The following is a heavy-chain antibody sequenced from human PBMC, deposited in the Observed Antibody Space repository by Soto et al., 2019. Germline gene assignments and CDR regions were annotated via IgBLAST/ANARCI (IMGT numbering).Heavy chain of an antibody. D-gene: IGHD3-16*01. CDR1: GFTVSSYA. CDR3: EKALRFTFTTGYYMDV. CDR2: ISGSGST. J-gene: IGHJ6*03. Sequence: EVQLLESGGGLVQPGGSLRLSCAASGFTVSSYAMSWVRQAPGKGLEWVSVISGSGSTYSADSVKGRFTISRDSSKNTVYLQMNSLRAEDTAVYYCEKALRFTFTTGYYMDVWGSGTTVTVSS. V-gene: IGHV3-23*01.